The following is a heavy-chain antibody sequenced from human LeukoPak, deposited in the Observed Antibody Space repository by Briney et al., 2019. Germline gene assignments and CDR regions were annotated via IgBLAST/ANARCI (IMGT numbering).Heavy chain of an antibody. CDR2: ISGSGGST. CDR1: GFAFRSYA. CDR3: AKVHSSSFFYYIY. D-gene: IGHD6-6*01. Sequence: PGGSLRLSCAASGFAFRSYAMSWVRQAPGKGLEWVSAISGSGGSTYYADSVKGRFTISRDNSKNTLYLQMNSLRAEDTAVYYCAKVHSSSFFYYIYWGQGTLVTVPS. V-gene: IGHV3-23*01. J-gene: IGHJ4*02.